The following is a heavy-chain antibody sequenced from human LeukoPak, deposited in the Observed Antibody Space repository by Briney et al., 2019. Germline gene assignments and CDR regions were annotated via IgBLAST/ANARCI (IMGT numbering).Heavy chain of an antibody. D-gene: IGHD2-15*01. V-gene: IGHV5-51*01. CDR1: GYSFVTNW. CDR3: VYCSGGSSSYGMDV. CDR2: IHPGDSDT. Sequence: GESLKISCKGSGYSFVTNWIGWVRQMPGRGLEWMGIIHPGDSDTRYSPPFQGQVTISADKSISTAYLQWSSLKASDTALYFCVYCSGGSSSYGMDVWGQGTTVTVSS. J-gene: IGHJ6*02.